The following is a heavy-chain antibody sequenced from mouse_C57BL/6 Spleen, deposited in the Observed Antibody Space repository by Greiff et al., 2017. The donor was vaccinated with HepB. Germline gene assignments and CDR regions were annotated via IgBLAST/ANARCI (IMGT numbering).Heavy chain of an antibody. CDR2: ILPGSGST. CDR3: ARGGKKGYAWFSY. CDR1: GYTFTGYW. Sequence: VKLMESGAELMKPGASVKLSCKATGYTFTGYWIEWVKQRPGHGLEWIGEILPGSGSTNYNEKFKGKATFTADTSSNTAYMRLSSLTTEDSAIYFCARGGKKGYAWFSYWGQGTLLTVSA. D-gene: IGHD2-2*01. V-gene: IGHV1-9*01. J-gene: IGHJ3*01.